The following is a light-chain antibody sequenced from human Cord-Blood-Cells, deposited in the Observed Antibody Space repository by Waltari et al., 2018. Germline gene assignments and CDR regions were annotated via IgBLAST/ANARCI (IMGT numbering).Light chain of an antibody. J-gene: IGLJ1*01. V-gene: IGLV3-19*01. CDR2: GKT. CDR1: SLRSYY. CDR3: NSRDSSGNHYV. Sequence: SSELTQDPAVSVALGQTVRITCQGDSLRSYYASGYQQTPGQAPVLVSYGKTNRPSGIPDRFSGSSSGNTASFTITGAQAEDEADYYFNSRDSSGNHYVFGTGTKVTVL.